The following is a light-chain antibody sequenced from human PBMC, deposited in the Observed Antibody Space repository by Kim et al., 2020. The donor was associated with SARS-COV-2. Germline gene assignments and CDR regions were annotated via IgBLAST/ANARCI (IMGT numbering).Light chain of an antibody. CDR3: QQHRHWPT. CDR2: DAS. J-gene: IGKJ1*01. CDR1: ENVDDR. Sequence: SLSPGERATLSCRASENVDDRLAWYQQIPGQAPRLLIYDASKRATGISARFAGTGSGTDFNLTIDSLEPEDFAFYFCQQHRHWPTFGQGTKVDIK. V-gene: IGKV3-11*01.